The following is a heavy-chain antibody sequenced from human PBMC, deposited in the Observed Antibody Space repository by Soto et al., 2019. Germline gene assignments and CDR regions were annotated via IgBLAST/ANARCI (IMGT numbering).Heavy chain of an antibody. Sequence: GGSLRLSCVGSGFTFSNYWMHWVRQAPGKGLEWVSRIRGSGGSTCYADSGKGRFTISRDNSKNTLYLQMNYLRAEDTAVYYCAASSGYRSLDYWGQGILVTVSS. J-gene: IGHJ4*02. D-gene: IGHD3-22*01. CDR1: GFTFSNYW. CDR3: AASSGYRSLDY. CDR2: IRGSGGST. V-gene: IGHV3-74*01.